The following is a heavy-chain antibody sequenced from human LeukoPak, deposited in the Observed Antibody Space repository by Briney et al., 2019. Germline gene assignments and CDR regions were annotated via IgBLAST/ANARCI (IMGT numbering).Heavy chain of an antibody. CDR3: ATTSPGYSYTSNDY. V-gene: IGHV1-18*01. CDR1: GYTFTSYG. CDR2: ISAYNGNT. D-gene: IGHD5-18*01. J-gene: IGHJ4*02. Sequence: GASVKVSCKASGYTFTSYGVSWVRQAPGQGLEWMGWISAYNGNTDYAQKLQGRVTMTTDTSTSTAYMELRSLRFDDTAVYYCATTSPGYSYTSNDYWGQGTLVTVSS.